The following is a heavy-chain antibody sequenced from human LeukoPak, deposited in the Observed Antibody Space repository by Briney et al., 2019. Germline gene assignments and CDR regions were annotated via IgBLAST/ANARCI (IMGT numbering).Heavy chain of an antibody. J-gene: IGHJ4*02. V-gene: IGHV1-18*01. CDR2: ISAYNGNT. CDR3: ARWVGATTPLIPTFDY. CDR1: GYTFTRYG. D-gene: IGHD1-26*01. Sequence: ASVKVSCKASGYTFTRYGISWVRQAPGQGLEGMGWISAYNGNTNYAQKLQGRVTMTTDTSTSTAYMELRSLRSDDTAVYYCARWVGATTPLIPTFDYWGQGTLVTVSS.